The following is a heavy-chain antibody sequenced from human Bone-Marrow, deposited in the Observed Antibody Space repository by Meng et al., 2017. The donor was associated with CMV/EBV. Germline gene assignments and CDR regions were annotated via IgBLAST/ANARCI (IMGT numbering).Heavy chain of an antibody. CDR2: IYPGDSDT. V-gene: IGHV5-51*01. J-gene: IGHJ4*02. Sequence: SGYRLTSHWIGWVRQMPGKGLEWMGNIYPGDSDTRYSPSFQGRVTISADKSISTAYLQWDSLKASDTAIYYCARPSRAPLATEFDDWGQGTLVTVSS. CDR1: GYRLTSHW. CDR3: ARPSRAPLATEFDD.